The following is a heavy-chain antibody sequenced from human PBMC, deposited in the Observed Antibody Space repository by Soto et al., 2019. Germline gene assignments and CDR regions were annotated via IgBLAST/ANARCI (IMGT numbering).Heavy chain of an antibody. Sequence: GGSLRLSCAASGFTFSDYYMTWIRQAPGKGLEWVSYISSSGSTIYYADSVKGRFTISRDNAKNSLYLQMNSLRAEDTAVYYWVRNKCSSTTCYAGGDDAFDIWGQGTMVTVSS. CDR2: ISSSGSTI. J-gene: IGHJ3*02. D-gene: IGHD2-2*01. V-gene: IGHV3-11*01. CDR3: VRNKCSSTTCYAGGDDAFDI. CDR1: GFTFSDYY.